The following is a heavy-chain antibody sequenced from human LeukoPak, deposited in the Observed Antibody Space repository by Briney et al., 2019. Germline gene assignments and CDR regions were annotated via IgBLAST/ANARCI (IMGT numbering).Heavy chain of an antibody. D-gene: IGHD5-18*01. CDR2: VLSDGSNK. CDR1: GFTFSNHA. J-gene: IGHJ4*02. CDR3: ARGGYSYGRGLDY. V-gene: IGHV3-30-3*01. Sequence: GRSLRLSCVASGFTFSNHAMHWVRQTPGKGPEWVAVVLSDGSNKYYGDSVKGRFTVSRDNSKNTVYLQMNSLRGEDTAVYYCARGGYSYGRGLDYWGQGTLVTVSS.